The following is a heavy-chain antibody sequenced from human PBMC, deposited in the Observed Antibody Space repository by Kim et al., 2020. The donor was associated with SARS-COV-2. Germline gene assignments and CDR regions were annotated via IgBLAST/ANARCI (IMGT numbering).Heavy chain of an antibody. D-gene: IGHD5-18*01. Sequence: DSGKGQFTISRDNSKNTLYLQMNSLRAGDTALYYCGKGPTASFLLPFHYWGQGTLVTVSS. V-gene: IGHV3-23*01. CDR3: GKGPTASFLLPFHY. J-gene: IGHJ4*02.